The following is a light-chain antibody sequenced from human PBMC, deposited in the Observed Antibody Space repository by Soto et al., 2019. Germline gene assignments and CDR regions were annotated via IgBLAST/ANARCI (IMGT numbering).Light chain of an antibody. CDR3: QSYDSSLSGYG. V-gene: IGLV1-40*01. Sequence: QSVLTQPPSVSEAPGQRVTISCTGSSSNIGAGYEAHWYQQVPGTAPKLLIYENNNRPSGVPDRFSGSKSGTSASLAITGLQAEVEAEYYCQSYDSSLSGYGFGTGTKVTVL. CDR1: SSNIGAGYE. CDR2: ENN. J-gene: IGLJ1*01.